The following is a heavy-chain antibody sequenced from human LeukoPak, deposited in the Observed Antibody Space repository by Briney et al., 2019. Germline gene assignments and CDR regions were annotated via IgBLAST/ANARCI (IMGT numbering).Heavy chain of an antibody. CDR1: GNYW. J-gene: IGHJ6*02. CDR3: AKQVSRGYKDGMDV. CDR2: INSDGSWT. D-gene: IGHD5-24*01. Sequence: GGSLRLSCAASGNYWMHWVRQAPGKGLVWVSHINSDGSWTSYADSVKGRFTISKDNSKNTLYLQMNSLRAEDTAVYYCAKQVSRGYKDGMDVWGQGTTVTVSS. V-gene: IGHV3-74*01.